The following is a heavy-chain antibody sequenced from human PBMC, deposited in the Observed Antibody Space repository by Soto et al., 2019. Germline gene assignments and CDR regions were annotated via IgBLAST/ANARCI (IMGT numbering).Heavy chain of an antibody. CDR1: GGTFSSYT. D-gene: IGHD4-4*01. Sequence: QVQLVQSGAEVKNPWSSVKVSCKASGGTFSSYTISWVRQAPGQGLEWMGRIIPILGIANYAQKFQGRVTFTADKSTGTAYMELSSLRSEDTAVYYCARGTSVITSNWDYWGQGTLVTVSS. CDR3: ARGTSVITSNWDY. CDR2: IIPILGIA. J-gene: IGHJ4*02. V-gene: IGHV1-69*02.